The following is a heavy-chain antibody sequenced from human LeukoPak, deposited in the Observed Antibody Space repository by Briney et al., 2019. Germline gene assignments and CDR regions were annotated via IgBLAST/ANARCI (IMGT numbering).Heavy chain of an antibody. D-gene: IGHD6-13*01. Sequence: SETLSLTCTVSGGSISSGGYYWSWIRQHPGKGLEWIGYIYYSGSTYYNPSLKSRVTISVDTSKNQFSLKLSSVTAADTAVYYCARRTSWGSSWSYWGQGTLVTVSS. CDR3: ARRTSWGSSWSY. V-gene: IGHV4-31*03. CDR2: IYYSGST. J-gene: IGHJ4*02. CDR1: GGSISSGGYY.